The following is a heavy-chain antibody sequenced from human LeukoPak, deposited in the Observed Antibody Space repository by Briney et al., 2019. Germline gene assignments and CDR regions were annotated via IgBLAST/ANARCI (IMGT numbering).Heavy chain of an antibody. V-gene: IGHV4-34*01. CDR3: ARGGVWGGYRSFATY. CDR2: INHSGST. Sequence: SETLSLTCAVYGGSFSGYYWNWIRQPPGKGLEWIGEINHSGSTNYNPSLKSRVTISVDTSKNQFSLILSSVTAADTAVYYCARGGVWGGYRSFATYWGQGTLVTVSS. D-gene: IGHD3-16*02. J-gene: IGHJ4*02. CDR1: GGSFSGYY.